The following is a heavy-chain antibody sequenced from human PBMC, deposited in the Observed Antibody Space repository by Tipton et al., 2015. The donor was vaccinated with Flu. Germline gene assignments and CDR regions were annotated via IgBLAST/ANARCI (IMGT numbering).Heavy chain of an antibody. V-gene: IGHV3-7*05. D-gene: IGHD2-21*01. CDR3: ARQIGGGDCY. CDR1: GFTFSNYW. J-gene: IGHJ4*02. Sequence: SLRLSCVASGFTFSNYWMSWVRQAPGKGLEWVANIKQDGSEKYYVDSVKGRFAISRDNAKNSLYLQMNSLRAEDTAVYYCARQIGGGDCYWGQGTLVTVSS. CDR2: IKQDGSEK.